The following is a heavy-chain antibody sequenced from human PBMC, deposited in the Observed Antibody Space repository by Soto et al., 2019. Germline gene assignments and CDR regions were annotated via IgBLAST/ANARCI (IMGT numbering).Heavy chain of an antibody. CDR3: AKVGSYDYGWGSYRYFEY. V-gene: IGHV3-23*01. CDR1: GFTFSSYA. CDR2: ISGSGGST. Sequence: EVQLLESGGGLVQPGGSLRLSCAASGFTFSSYAMSWVRQAPGKGLEWVSAISGSGGSTYYADSVKGRFTISRDNSKNTLYLQMNSLRAEDTAVYYCAKVGSYDYGWGSYRYFEYWGQGTVVTVSS. D-gene: IGHD3-16*02. J-gene: IGHJ4*02.